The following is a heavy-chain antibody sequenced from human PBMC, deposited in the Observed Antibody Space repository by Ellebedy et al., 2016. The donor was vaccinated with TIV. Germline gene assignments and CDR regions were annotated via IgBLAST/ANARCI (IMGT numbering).Heavy chain of an antibody. J-gene: IGHJ5*02. CDR2: ISANNGDT. CDR1: GYTFTSYG. V-gene: IGHV1-18*04. Sequence: AASVKVSCKTSGYTFTSYGISWVRQAPGQGLEWMGWISANNGDTNYAQKFQGRVTMTTDTSTTTVYMELRSLRSDDTAMYYCARSYGARTSGPWGQGTLVTVSS. CDR3: ARSYGARTSGP. D-gene: IGHD3-16*01.